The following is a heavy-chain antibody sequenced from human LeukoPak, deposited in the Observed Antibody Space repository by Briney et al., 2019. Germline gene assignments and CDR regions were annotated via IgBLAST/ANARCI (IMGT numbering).Heavy chain of an antibody. J-gene: IGHJ4*02. V-gene: IGHV4-34*01. D-gene: IGHD5-24*01. Sequence: PSETLSLTCAVYGGSFSGYYWSWIRQPPGKGLEWIGEINRSGSTNYNPSLKSRVTISVDTSKNQFSLKLSSVTAADTAVYYCARGSDGYNGTQYYFDYWGQGTLVTVSS. CDR1: GGSFSGYY. CDR3: ARGSDGYNGTQYYFDY. CDR2: INRSGST.